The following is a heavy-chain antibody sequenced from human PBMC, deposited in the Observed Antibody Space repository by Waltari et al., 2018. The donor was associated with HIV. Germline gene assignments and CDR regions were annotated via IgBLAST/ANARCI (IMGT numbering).Heavy chain of an antibody. CDR2: IYTSGST. D-gene: IGHD4-17*01. CDR1: GGSISSGSYY. V-gene: IGHV4-61*02. Sequence: QVQLQESGPGLVKPSQTLSLTCTVSGGSISSGSYYWSWIRHPAGKGLEGIGRIYTSGSTNHNPSLKCRVTISVDTSKNQFSLKLSAVTAADTAVYYCARHVGGWGDYSILGDWFDPWGQGTLVTVSS. J-gene: IGHJ5*02. CDR3: ARHVGGWGDYSILGDWFDP.